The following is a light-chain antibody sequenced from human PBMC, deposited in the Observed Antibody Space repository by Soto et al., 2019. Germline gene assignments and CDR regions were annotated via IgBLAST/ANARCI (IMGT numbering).Light chain of an antibody. CDR3: QSYDSYSYWV. CDR2: EDN. CDR1: SGSIASNY. V-gene: IGLV6-57*02. J-gene: IGLJ3*02. Sequence: NFMLTQPHSVSESPGKTVTISCTGSSGSIASNYVQWYQQRPGSAPTTVIYEDNQRPSGVPDRFSGSIDSSSNSASLTISGLKTEDEADYYCQSYDSYSYWVFGGGTKLTVL.